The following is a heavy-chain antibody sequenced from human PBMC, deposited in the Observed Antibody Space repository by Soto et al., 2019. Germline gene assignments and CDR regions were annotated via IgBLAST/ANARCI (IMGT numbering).Heavy chain of an antibody. J-gene: IGHJ4*02. CDR1: GYTFTTYA. CDR2: INAANDYT. Sequence: QVQLVQSGAEVKKPGASVKVSCKASGYTFTTYAIHWVRQAPGQRLEWMGWINAANDYTKYSQKFQGRVTITRDTSASRAYMELSSLRSEDTAVYYCARNHYFDYWGQGTLVTVSS. V-gene: IGHV1-3*01. CDR3: ARNHYFDY.